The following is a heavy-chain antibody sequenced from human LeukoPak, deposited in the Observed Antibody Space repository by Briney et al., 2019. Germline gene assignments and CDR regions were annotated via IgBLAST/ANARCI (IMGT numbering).Heavy chain of an antibody. CDR2: ISPSSNTR. D-gene: IGHD6-19*01. CDR3: AKNLRTSVAAFEY. V-gene: IGHV3-23*01. J-gene: IGHJ4*02. Sequence: PGGSLRLSCTASGFTFSSYAMTWVRQAPGKGLEWVSAISPSSNTRYYSDSVRGRFTVSRDNSENTVYLQMDRLRADDRAVYYCAKNLRTSVAAFEYWGQGTLVTVSS. CDR1: GFTFSSYA.